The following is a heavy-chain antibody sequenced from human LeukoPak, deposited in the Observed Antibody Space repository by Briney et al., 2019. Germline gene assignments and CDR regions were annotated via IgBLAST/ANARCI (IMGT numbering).Heavy chain of an antibody. CDR2: ISSSSSTI. CDR1: GFTFSSYS. CDR3: ARVGYCSSTSCYQRKDAFDI. Sequence: GGSLRLSCAASGFTFSSYSMTWVRQAPGKGLEWVSYISSSSSTIYYADSVKGRFTISRDNAKNSLYLQMNSLRDEDTAVYYCARVGYCSSTSCYQRKDAFDIWGQGTMVTVSS. J-gene: IGHJ3*02. V-gene: IGHV3-48*02. D-gene: IGHD2-2*01.